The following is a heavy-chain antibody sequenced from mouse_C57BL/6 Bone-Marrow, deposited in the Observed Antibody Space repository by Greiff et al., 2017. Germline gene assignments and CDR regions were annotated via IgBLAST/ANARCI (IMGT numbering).Heavy chain of an antibody. CDR3: ARPNYYCSSNYFDY. J-gene: IGHJ2*01. V-gene: IGHV5-6*02. D-gene: IGHD1-1*01. CDR2: ISSGGSYT. CDR1: GFTFSSYG. Sequence: DVKLQESGGDLVKPGGSLKLSCAASGFTFSSYGMSWVRQTPDKRLEWVATISSGGSYTYYPDSVKGRFTFSRDNAKNTLYLQMRSLKSEDTACYYCARPNYYCSSNYFDYWGQGTTLTVSS.